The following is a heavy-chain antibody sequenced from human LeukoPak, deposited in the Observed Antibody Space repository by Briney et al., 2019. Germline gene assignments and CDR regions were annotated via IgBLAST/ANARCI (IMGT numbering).Heavy chain of an antibody. J-gene: IGHJ5*02. CDR3: ARDPGSYGDNVFS. D-gene: IGHD4-17*01. CDR1: GGSISSGDYY. Sequence: SQTLSLTCTVSGGSISSGDYYWSWIRQPPGKGLEWIGYIYYSGSTCYNPSLKSRVTISIDTSKNQFSLKPSSVTAADTAVYYCARDPGSYGDNVFSWGQGTLVTVSS. V-gene: IGHV4-30-4*01. CDR2: IYYSGST.